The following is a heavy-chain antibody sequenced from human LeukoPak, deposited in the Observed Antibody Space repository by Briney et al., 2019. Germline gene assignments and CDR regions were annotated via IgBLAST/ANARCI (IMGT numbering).Heavy chain of an antibody. CDR2: IDAGGGDT. D-gene: IGHD6-19*01. J-gene: IGHJ6*02. CDR1: GFTFSSYS. V-gene: IGHV3-23*01. Sequence: GGSLRLFCAASGFTFSSYSMNWVRQAPGKGLEWVASIDAGGGDTYHSDSVKGRFTISRDNSMNTLYLQMNSLRADDTAVYYCGRPTKYWLVRGDGVDVWGQGTTVTVSS. CDR3: GRPTKYWLVRGDGVDV.